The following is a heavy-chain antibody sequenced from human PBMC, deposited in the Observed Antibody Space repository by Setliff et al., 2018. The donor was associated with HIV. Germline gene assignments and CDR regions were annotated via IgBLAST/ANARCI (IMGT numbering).Heavy chain of an antibody. CDR2: IRHNGRNQ. Sequence: GGSLRLSCAASGFTFSSYGMHWVRQGPGKGLEWVAFIRHNGRNQYYAESVKGRFTVSRDNSKNTLFLQMDSLNHEDTALYFCARDTGGAFDIWGQGTMVTVSS. V-gene: IGHV3-30*02. J-gene: IGHJ3*02. CDR3: ARDTGGAFDI. CDR1: GFTFSSYG. D-gene: IGHD1-26*01.